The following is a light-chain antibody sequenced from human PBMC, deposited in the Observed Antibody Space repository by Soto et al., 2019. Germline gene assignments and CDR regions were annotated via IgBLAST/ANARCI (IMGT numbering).Light chain of an antibody. CDR3: QQFNNWPRT. V-gene: IGKV3-15*01. CDR1: QSVGNN. Sequence: ELVRTQSPAALSVSPWERATLSCRASQSVGNNLAWYQQKPGQAPRLLIYGASTRDTGIPARFSGSGSGTEFTLTISSLQSEDFAVYYCQQFNNWPRTFGQGTQVDIK. CDR2: GAS. J-gene: IGKJ1*01.